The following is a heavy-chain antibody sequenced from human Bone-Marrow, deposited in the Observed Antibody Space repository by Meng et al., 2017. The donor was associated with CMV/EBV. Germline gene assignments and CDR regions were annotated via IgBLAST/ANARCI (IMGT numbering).Heavy chain of an antibody. CDR1: GFTFSSYS. D-gene: IGHD3-22*01. CDR3: ARVYYYDSSFDY. CDR2: ISSSSSYI. J-gene: IGHJ4*02. Sequence: GESLKISCAASGFTFSSYSMNWVRQAPGKGLEWVSSISSSSSYIYYADSVKGRFTVPRDNAKNSLYLQMNSLRAEDTAVYYCARVYYYDSSFDYWGQGTLVTIYS. V-gene: IGHV3-21*01.